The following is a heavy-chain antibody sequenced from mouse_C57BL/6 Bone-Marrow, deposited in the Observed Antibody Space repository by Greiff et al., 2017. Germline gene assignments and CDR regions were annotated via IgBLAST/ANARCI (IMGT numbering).Heavy chain of an antibody. D-gene: IGHD1-1*01. CDR2: IYPGGGYT. CDR3: ARHYYGSSYGY. CDR1: GYTFTNYW. J-gene: IGHJ2*01. V-gene: IGHV1-63*01. Sequence: QVHVKQSGAELVRPGTSVKMSCKASGYTFTNYWIGWAKQRPGHGLEWIGDIYPGGGYTNYNEQFKGKATLTADKSSSTAYMQFSRLTSEDSAIYYGARHYYGSSYGYWGQGTTLTVSS.